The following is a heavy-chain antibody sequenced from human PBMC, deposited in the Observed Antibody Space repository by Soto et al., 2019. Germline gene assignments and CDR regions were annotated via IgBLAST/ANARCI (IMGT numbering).Heavy chain of an antibody. D-gene: IGHD3-22*01. J-gene: IGHJ4*02. CDR3: VKGEYYYDSSAYYPFDY. Sequence: EVQLVESGGGLVQPGGSLRLSCSASGFTFSIYAMHWVRQAPGKGLEYVSVISTNGGSTYYADSVKGRFTISRDNSKNTGYLQMSSLRAEDTAVYYCVKGEYYYDSSAYYPFDYWGQGTLVTVSS. CDR2: ISTNGGST. V-gene: IGHV3-64D*06. CDR1: GFTFSIYA.